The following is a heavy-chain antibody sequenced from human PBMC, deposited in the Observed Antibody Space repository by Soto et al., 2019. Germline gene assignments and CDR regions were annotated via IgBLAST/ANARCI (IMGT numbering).Heavy chain of an antibody. CDR3: ARAPSIAARLALDY. CDR1: GYTFTSYA. V-gene: IGHV1-3*01. J-gene: IGHJ4*02. Sequence: ASVKVSCEASGYTFTSYAVHWVRHAPGQRLEWMGWINAGNGNTKYSQKYQGRVTITRDTSTSTVYMELSSLRSEDTAVYYCARAPSIAARLALDYWGQGTLVTVSS. CDR2: INAGNGNT. D-gene: IGHD6-6*01.